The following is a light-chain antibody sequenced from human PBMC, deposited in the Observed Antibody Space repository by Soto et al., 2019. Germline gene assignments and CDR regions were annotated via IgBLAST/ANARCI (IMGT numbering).Light chain of an antibody. V-gene: IGKV1-33*01. J-gene: IGKJ3*01. CDR1: QDSQNY. CDR2: DAS. CDR3: QQYDNLPFT. Sequence: DVQMTQSPSSLSASVGDRVTITCQASQDSQNYLNWYQQKPGKAPKLLIYDASNLETGVPSRFSGSGSGTDFTFTISSLQPEDIATYYCQQYDNLPFTFGPGTKVHI.